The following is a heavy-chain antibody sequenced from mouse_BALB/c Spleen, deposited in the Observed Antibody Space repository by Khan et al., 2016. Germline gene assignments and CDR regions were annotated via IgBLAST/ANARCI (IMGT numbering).Heavy chain of an antibody. J-gene: IGHJ2*01. CDR1: GYTFTSYW. CDR2: IYPGDGDT. D-gene: IGHD2-1*01. V-gene: IGHV1-87*01. Sequence: QVQLQQSGAELARPGASVKLSCKASGYTFTSYWMQWVKQRPGQGLEWIGAIYPGDGDTRYTQKFKGKATLTADKSSSTAYMQLSSLASEDSGVYYCARYGKGYYFDSWGQGTTLTVSS. CDR3: ARYGKGYYFDS.